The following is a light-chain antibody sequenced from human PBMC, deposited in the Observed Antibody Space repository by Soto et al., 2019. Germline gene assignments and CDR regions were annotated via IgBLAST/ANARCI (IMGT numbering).Light chain of an antibody. CDR3: QQYGSSPPYT. CDR2: GAS. V-gene: IGKV3-20*01. J-gene: IGKJ2*01. Sequence: EIVMTQSLATLSVSPGERATLSCRASQSVSSNLAWYQQKPGQAPRLLIYGASSRATGIPDRFSGSGSGTDFTLTISRLEPEDFAVYYCQQYGSSPPYTFGQGTKVDIK. CDR1: QSVSSN.